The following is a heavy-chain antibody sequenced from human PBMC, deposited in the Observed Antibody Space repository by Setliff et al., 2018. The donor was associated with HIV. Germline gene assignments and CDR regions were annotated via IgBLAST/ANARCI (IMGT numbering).Heavy chain of an antibody. V-gene: IGHV3-7*05. CDR2: IQQHGSEI. CDR1: GYTFSSYW. Sequence: GGSLRLSCAASGYTFSSYWMAWVRQCPGKGLEWVANIQQHGSEIHYVASVEGRFTISRDNAKNSLYLQMNSLRAEDTAVYYCADMQWASNAWYSFDYWGQGALVTVSS. J-gene: IGHJ4*02. CDR3: ADMQWASNAWYSFDY. D-gene: IGHD6-19*01.